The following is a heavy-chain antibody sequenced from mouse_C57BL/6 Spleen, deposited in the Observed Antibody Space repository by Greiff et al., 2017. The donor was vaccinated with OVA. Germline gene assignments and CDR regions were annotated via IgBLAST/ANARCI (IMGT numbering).Heavy chain of an antibody. J-gene: IGHJ3*01. V-gene: IGHV1-7*01. D-gene: IGHD2-3*01. Sequence: VQLQQSGAELAKPGASVKLSCKASGYTFTSCWMHWVKQRPGQGLEWIGYINPSSGYTKYNQKFKDKATLTADKSSSTAYMQLSSLTYEDSAVYYCAKGFDAPWFAYWGQGTLVTVSA. CDR2: INPSSGYT. CDR3: AKGFDAPWFAY. CDR1: GYTFTSCW.